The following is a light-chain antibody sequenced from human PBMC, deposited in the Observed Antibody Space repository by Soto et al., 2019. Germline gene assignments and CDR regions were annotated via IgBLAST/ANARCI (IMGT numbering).Light chain of an antibody. Sequence: DIVMTQSPDSLAVSLGERATINCKSSQSVSSSYTNKNYLAWFQQKPGQPPKLLIYWASTRESGVPDRFSGSGSGTDFTLTISSLQAEDVAVYYCQQYFSCPLTFGGGTKVEVK. J-gene: IGKJ4*01. CDR1: QSVSSSYTNKNY. CDR3: QQYFSCPLT. V-gene: IGKV4-1*01. CDR2: WAS.